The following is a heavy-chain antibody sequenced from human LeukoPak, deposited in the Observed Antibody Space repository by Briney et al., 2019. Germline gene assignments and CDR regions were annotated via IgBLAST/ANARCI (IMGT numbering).Heavy chain of an antibody. D-gene: IGHD5-18*01. Sequence: SETLSFTCTVSGGSISSGGAYYWSWIRQHPGKGLEWVGYIYYSGSTYYNPSLKSRVTISVDTSRNQFSLKLSSVTAADTAVYYCARVWDIAVVYSDYWGQGTLVTVSS. V-gene: IGHV4-31*03. CDR1: GGSISSGGAYY. J-gene: IGHJ4*02. CDR3: ARVWDIAVVYSDY. CDR2: IYYSGST.